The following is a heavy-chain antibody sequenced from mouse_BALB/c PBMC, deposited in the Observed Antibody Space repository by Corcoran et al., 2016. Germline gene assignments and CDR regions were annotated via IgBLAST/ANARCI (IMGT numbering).Heavy chain of an antibody. J-gene: IGHJ4*01. V-gene: IGHV1-26*01. CDR2: INPYNGAT. CDR3: ARRRYPYAMDY. CDR1: GYSFTGYY. D-gene: IGHD2-14*01. Sequence: EVQLQLSGPELVKPGASVKISCKASGYSFTGYYMHWVKQSHVKSLEWIGRINPYNGATSYNQNFKDKASLTVDKSSSTAYMELHSLTSEDSAVYYCARRRYPYAMDYWGQGTSVTVSS.